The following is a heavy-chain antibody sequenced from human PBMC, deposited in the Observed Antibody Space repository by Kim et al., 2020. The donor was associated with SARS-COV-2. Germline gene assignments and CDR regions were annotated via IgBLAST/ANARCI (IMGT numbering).Heavy chain of an antibody. CDR3: ATEDPYCGGDN. Sequence: GGSLRLSCAASGFTFSSYDMHWVRQATGKGLEWVSAIGTAGDTYYPGSVKGRFTISRENAKNPLHLQMNSLRAGDTAVYYCATEDPYCGGDNWGQGTLV. V-gene: IGHV3-13*01. J-gene: IGHJ4*02. CDR1: GFTFSSYD. D-gene: IGHD2-21*01. CDR2: IGTAGDT.